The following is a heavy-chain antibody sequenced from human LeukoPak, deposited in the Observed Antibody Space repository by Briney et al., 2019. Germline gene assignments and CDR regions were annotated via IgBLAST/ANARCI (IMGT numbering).Heavy chain of an antibody. CDR1: GFTFRNYI. Sequence: GGSLRLSCAASGFTFRNYIISWVRQAPGKGLEWVANMRQDGSEKFYVDSVKGRFTISRDNAKNSLSLQMDSLRAEDTAVYYCARAGDANWFDPWGQGTLVTVSS. J-gene: IGHJ5*02. CDR3: ARAGDANWFDP. CDR2: MRQDGSEK. V-gene: IGHV3-7*01. D-gene: IGHD2-8*01.